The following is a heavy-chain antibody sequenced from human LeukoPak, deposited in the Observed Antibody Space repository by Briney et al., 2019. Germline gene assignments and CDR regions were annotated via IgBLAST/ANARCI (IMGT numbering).Heavy chain of an antibody. D-gene: IGHD2-15*01. CDR2: ISGSGGST. CDR1: GFTFSSYA. CDR3: AKHTLRYCSGGSCAGTDWRQTALDY. V-gene: IGHV3-23*01. Sequence: GGSLRLSCAASGFTFSSYAMSWVRQAPGKGLEWVSAISGSGGSTYYADSVKGRFTISRDNSKNTLYLQMNSLRAEDTAVYYCAKHTLRYCSGGSCAGTDWRQTALDYWGQGTLVTVSS. J-gene: IGHJ4*02.